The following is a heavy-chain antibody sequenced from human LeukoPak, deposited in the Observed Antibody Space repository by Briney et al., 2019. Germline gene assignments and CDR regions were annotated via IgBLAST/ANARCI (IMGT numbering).Heavy chain of an antibody. CDR2: ISYDGSNK. D-gene: IGHD2/OR15-2a*01. J-gene: IGHJ6*02. Sequence: PGRSLRLSCAASGFTFSSYAMHWVRRAPGKGLEWVAVISYDGSNKYYADSVKGRFTISRDNSKNTLYLQMNSLRAEDTAVYYCASGEYSLLPMDVWGQGTTVTVSS. V-gene: IGHV3-30-3*01. CDR1: GFTFSSYA. CDR3: ASGEYSLLPMDV.